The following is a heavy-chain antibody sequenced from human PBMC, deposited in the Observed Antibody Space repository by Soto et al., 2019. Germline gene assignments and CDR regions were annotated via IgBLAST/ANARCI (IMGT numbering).Heavy chain of an antibody. J-gene: IGHJ3*02. CDR3: ARGGVERRIDAALDI. CDR2: IYPDDSDT. Sequence: GESLKISCKGSGYSFIKYWIGWVRQMPGKGLEWMGIIYPDDSDTRYSPSFQGQFTISADKSISTAYLQWSSLKASDTGMYHCARGGVERRIDAALDIWGQGTMVTVSS. V-gene: IGHV5-51*01. D-gene: IGHD1-1*01. CDR1: GYSFIKYW.